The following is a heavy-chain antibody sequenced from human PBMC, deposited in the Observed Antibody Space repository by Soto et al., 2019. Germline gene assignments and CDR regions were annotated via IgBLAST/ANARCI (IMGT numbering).Heavy chain of an antibody. CDR1: GYTFTSYD. D-gene: IGHD3-10*01. CDR2: MNPNSGNT. Sequence: GASVKVSCKASGYTFTSYDINWVRQATGQGLEWMGWMNPNSGNTGYAQKFQGRVTMTRNTSISTAYMELSSLRSEDTAVYYCARGSMVRGPTPFDYWGQGTLVTVSS. V-gene: IGHV1-8*01. CDR3: ARGSMVRGPTPFDY. J-gene: IGHJ4*02.